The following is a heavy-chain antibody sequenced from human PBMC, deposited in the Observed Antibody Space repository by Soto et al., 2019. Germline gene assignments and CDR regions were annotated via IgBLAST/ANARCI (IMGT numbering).Heavy chain of an antibody. CDR2: MYYSGST. CDR1: GGSISSGTYY. Sequence: SETLSLTCTVSGGSISSGTYYWGWIRQSPGKGLEWIGSMYYSGSTYYNPSLKSRVTISVDRSKNQFSLKLSSVTAADTAVYYCARQYCSSTSCYNDYWGQGTLVTVSS. J-gene: IGHJ4*02. CDR3: ARQYCSSTSCYNDY. V-gene: IGHV4-39*07. D-gene: IGHD2-2*02.